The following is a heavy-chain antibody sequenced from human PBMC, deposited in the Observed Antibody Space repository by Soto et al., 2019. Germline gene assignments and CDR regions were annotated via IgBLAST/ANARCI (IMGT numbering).Heavy chain of an antibody. V-gene: IGHV3-21*01. J-gene: IGHJ4*02. CDR2: ISSSSSYI. Sequence: PAGSLRLSCAVSGFTFSSYSMNRVRQAPGKGLEWVSSISSSSSYIYYADSVKGRFTISRDNAKNTLYLQMNSLRAEDTAVYYCARVGACDRVFDYWGQGTLVTVSS. CDR3: ARVGACDRVFDY. CDR1: GFTFSSYS. D-gene: IGHD3-16*01.